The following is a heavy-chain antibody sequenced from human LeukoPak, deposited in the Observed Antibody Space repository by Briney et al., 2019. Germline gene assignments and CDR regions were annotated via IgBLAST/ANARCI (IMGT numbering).Heavy chain of an antibody. D-gene: IGHD5-12*01. V-gene: IGHV1-2*04. J-gene: IGHJ6*02. CDR1: GYTFTGYY. CDR2: INPNSGGT. Sequence: ASVKVSCKASGYTFTGYYMHWVRQAPGQGLEWMGWINPNSGGTNYAQKFQGWVTMTRDTSISTAYMELSRLRFDDTAVYYCARDHGGYDSASGYYYGMDVWGQGTTVTVSS. CDR3: ARDHGGYDSASGYYYGMDV.